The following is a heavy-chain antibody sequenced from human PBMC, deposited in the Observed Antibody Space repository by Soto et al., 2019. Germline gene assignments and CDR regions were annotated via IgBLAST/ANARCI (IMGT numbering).Heavy chain of an antibody. CDR2: INAGNGDT. V-gene: IGHV1-3*01. CDR3: ARVKFGESWGHTFDY. CDR1: GYTFASNA. J-gene: IGHJ4*02. D-gene: IGHD3-10*01. Sequence: GASVKVSCKASGYTFASNAIHWVRQAPGQSLEWMGWINAGNGDTGYSQNFQGRVTITRDTSATTAYMELSSLKSEDTAIYYCARVKFGESWGHTFDYWDQGTPVTVSS.